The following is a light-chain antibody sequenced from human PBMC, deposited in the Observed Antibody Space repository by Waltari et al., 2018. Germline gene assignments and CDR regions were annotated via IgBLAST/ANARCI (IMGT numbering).Light chain of an antibody. CDR1: QSINNW. J-gene: IGKJ1*01. CDR2: DAS. V-gene: IGKV1-5*01. CDR3: QQYNSFWT. Sequence: DIQMTQSPSTLSASVGDRVTIPCRASQSINNWLAWYQQKPRKAPKLLIFDASRLESGVPSRFSGSGSGTEFTLTISSLQPDDFATYYCQQYNSFWTFGQGTKVEIK.